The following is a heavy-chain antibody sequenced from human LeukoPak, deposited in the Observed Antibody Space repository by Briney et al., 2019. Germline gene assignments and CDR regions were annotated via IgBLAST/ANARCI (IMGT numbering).Heavy chain of an antibody. CDR1: GFTFSSYE. CDR2: ISSSGSTI. J-gene: IGHJ4*02. D-gene: IGHD3-22*01. Sequence: GGSLRLSCAASGFTFSSYEMNWVRQAPGKGLEWVSYISSSGSTICYADSVKGRFTISRDNAKNSLYLQMNSLRAEHTAVYYCARMEGIRTWTYYYDSSGYYFDYWGQGTLVTVSS. V-gene: IGHV3-48*03. CDR3: ARMEGIRTWTYYYDSSGYYFDY.